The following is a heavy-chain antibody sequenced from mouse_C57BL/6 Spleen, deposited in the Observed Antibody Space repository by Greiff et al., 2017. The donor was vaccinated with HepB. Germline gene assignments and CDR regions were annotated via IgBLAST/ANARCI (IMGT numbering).Heavy chain of an antibody. J-gene: IGHJ1*03. CDR2: IYPGSGST. CDR1: GYTFTSYW. CDR3: ARWCYGSSHWYFDV. V-gene: IGHV1-55*01. D-gene: IGHD1-1*01. Sequence: QVQLQQPGAELVKPGASVKMSCKASGYTFTSYWINWVKQRPGQGLEWIGDIYPGSGSTNYNEKFKSKATLTVDTSSSTAYMQLSSLTSEDSAVYDCARWCYGSSHWYFDVWGTGTTVTVSS.